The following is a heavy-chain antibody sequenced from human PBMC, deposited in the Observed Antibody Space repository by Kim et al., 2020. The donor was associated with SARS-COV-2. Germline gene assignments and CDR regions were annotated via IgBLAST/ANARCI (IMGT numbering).Heavy chain of an antibody. CDR1: GYSFTTYT. J-gene: IGHJ4*02. CDR2: INTNTGNP. D-gene: IGHD1-1*01. CDR3: TRGGTGATGDY. Sequence: ASVKVSCKASGYSFTTYTINWLRQAPGQGLEWMGWINTNTGNPMYARAFTGRFVFSLDIPVSTAYLQISSLKAEDSAVYYCTRGGTGATGDYWGQGTLVT. V-gene: IGHV7-4-1*02.